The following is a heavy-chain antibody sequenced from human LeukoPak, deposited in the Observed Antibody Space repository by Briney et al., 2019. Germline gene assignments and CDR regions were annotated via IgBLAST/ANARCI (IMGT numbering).Heavy chain of an antibody. CDR3: ARAFGLTDY. CDR2: ISSSSSTI. D-gene: IGHD3/OR15-3a*01. CDR1: GFTVSSYS. V-gene: IGHV3-48*01. J-gene: IGHJ4*02. Sequence: QPGGSLRLSCAASGFTVSSYSMNWVRQAPGKGPEWVSYISSSSSTIYYADSVKGRFTISRDNAKNSLYLQMNSLRGEDTAVYYCARAFGLTDYWGQGTLVTVSS.